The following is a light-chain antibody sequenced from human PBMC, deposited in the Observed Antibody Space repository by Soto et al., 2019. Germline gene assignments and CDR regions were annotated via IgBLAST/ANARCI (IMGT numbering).Light chain of an antibody. V-gene: IGKV3-20*01. Sequence: EIVLTQSPGTLSLSPGERATLSCRASQTLTNTYLAWYQQKPGQAPGLLIFDASTRATGILDRFSGSGSGTDFTLTISRLEPEDFAVYCCQLYGVSPKTFGQGTNVEVK. CDR1: QTLTNTY. J-gene: IGKJ1*01. CDR3: QLYGVSPKT. CDR2: DAS.